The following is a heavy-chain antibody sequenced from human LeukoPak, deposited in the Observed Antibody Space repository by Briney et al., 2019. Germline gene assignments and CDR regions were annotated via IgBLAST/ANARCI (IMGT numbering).Heavy chain of an antibody. CDR3: ARRDYGGRYDAFDI. Sequence: ESPKISCKGSGYSITSYWIGWVGQLPGEDREWRVIIYPRDADDKYSAAFQGQVTISANKNISTAFLQWISLKAADAAMYYCARRDYGGRYDAFDIWGQGTMVTVSS. V-gene: IGHV5-51*01. J-gene: IGHJ3*02. D-gene: IGHD4-23*01. CDR1: GYSITSYW. CDR2: IYPRDADD.